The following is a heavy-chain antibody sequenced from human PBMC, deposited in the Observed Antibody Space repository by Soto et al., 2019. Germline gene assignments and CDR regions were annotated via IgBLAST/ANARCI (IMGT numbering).Heavy chain of an antibody. Sequence: QVQLVQSGAEVKKPGSSVKVSCKASGGTFSSYAISWVRQAPGQGLEWMGGIIPIFGTANYAQKFQGRVTITADESTSTAYMELSSLRSEDTAVYYCARDQRGITIFGAASYYYYGMDVWGQGTTVTVSS. D-gene: IGHD3-3*01. CDR2: IIPIFGTA. CDR3: ARDQRGITIFGAASYYYYGMDV. CDR1: GGTFSSYA. J-gene: IGHJ6*02. V-gene: IGHV1-69*01.